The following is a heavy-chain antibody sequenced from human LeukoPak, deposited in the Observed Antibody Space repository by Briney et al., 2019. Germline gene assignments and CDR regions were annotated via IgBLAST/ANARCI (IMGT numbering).Heavy chain of an antibody. CDR1: GGSISSYY. D-gene: IGHD2-21*02. J-gene: IGHJ4*02. CDR3: AGFDCSGDCYSAFDY. V-gene: IGHV4-4*07. CDR2: IYTSGST. Sequence: SETLSLTCTVSGGSISSYYWSWIRQPAGKGLEWIGRIYTSGSTNYNPSLKSRVTMSVDTSKNQFSLKLSSVTAADTAVYYCAGFDCSGDCYSAFDYWGQGTLVTVSS.